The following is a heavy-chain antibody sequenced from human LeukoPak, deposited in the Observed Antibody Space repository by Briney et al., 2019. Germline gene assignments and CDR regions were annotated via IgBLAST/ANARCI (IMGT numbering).Heavy chain of an antibody. J-gene: IGHJ6*02. V-gene: IGHV3-66*01. CDR3: ARDRGPSSYYGMDV. CDR2: IYSGGST. CDR1: GFTVSSNY. Sequence: GGSLRLSCAASGFTVSSNYMSWVRQAPGKGREWVSVIYSGGSTYYSDSVKGRFTISRDNSKNTLYLQMNSLRAEDTAVYYCARDRGPSSYYGMDVWGQGTTVTVSS. D-gene: IGHD3-10*01.